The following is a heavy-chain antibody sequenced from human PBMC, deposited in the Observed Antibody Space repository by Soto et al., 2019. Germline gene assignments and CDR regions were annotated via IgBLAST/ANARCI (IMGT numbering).Heavy chain of an antibody. CDR1: GYSLSDYW. Sequence: PGESLKISCKGSGYSLSDYWIGWVRQMPGKGLEWMGIIYPGDSDSRYSPSFQGQVTISVDKSTSTAYLQWSSLKASDTAMCYCAADTSRTYYYYAMDVWGQGTTVTVSS. J-gene: IGHJ6*02. D-gene: IGHD5-18*01. CDR2: IYPGDSDS. V-gene: IGHV5-51*01. CDR3: AADTSRTYYYYAMDV.